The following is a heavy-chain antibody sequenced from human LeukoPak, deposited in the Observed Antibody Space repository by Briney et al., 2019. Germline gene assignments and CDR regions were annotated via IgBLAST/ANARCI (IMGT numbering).Heavy chain of an antibody. CDR1: GFTFSNAW. CDR2: IYSGGNT. J-gene: IGHJ4*02. CDR3: ARRAGDYSHPYDY. V-gene: IGHV3-53*01. D-gene: IGHD3-22*01. Sequence: PGGSLRLSCAASGFTFSNAWMSWVLQAAGKGLEWVSFIYSGGNTHYSDSVKGRFTTSKDNSKNTLYLQMNTLRAEDSAVYYCARRAGDYSHPYDYWGQGTLVTVSS.